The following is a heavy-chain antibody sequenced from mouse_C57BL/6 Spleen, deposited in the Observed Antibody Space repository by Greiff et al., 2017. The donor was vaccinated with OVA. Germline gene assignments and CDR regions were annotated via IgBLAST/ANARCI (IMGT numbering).Heavy chain of an antibody. V-gene: IGHV1-69*01. CDR1: GYTFTSYW. J-gene: IGHJ2*01. D-gene: IGHD4-1*01. CDR3: ARGPNWEYFDY. CDR2: LDPSDSYT. Sequence: QVQLQQPGAELVMPGASVKLSCKASGYTFTSYWMHWVKQRPGQGLEWIGELDPSDSYTNYNQKFKGKSTLTVDKSSSTAYMQLSSLTSEDSAVYYCARGPNWEYFDYWGQGTTLTVSS.